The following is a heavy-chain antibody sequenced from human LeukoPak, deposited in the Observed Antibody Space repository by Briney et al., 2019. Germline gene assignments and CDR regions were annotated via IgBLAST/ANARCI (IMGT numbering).Heavy chain of an antibody. CDR3: ARSHQLLLPNWFDA. V-gene: IGHV1-69*04. CDR2: IIPILGIA. CDR1: GGTFSSYA. Sequence: SVKVSCKASGGTFSSYAISWVRQAPGQGLEWMGRIIPILGIANYAQKFQGRVTITADKSTSTAYMELSSLRSEDTAVYYCARSHQLLLPNWFDAWGQGTLVTVSS. J-gene: IGHJ5*02. D-gene: IGHD2-2*01.